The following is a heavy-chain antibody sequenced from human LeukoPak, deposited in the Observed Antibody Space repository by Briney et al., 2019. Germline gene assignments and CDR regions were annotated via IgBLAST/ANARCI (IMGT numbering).Heavy chain of an antibody. V-gene: IGHV4-59*01. Sequence: PSETLSLTCTVSGGSISSYYWSWIRQSPGKGLEWIGHIYSSGSTNYNPSLKSRVTISIDTSKNQFSLKLSSVTAAGTALYYCARNYDNSGYTAFGYWGRGTLVTVSS. J-gene: IGHJ4*02. CDR2: IYSSGST. D-gene: IGHD3-22*01. CDR3: ARNYDNSGYTAFGY. CDR1: GGSISSYY.